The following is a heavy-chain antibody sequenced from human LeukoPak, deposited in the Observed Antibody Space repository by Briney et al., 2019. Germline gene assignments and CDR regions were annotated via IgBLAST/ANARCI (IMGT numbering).Heavy chain of an antibody. V-gene: IGHV4-30-2*01. J-gene: IGHJ4*02. CDR3: ARRWGHFDY. Sequence: SQTLSLTCTVSGGSISSGGYYWSWIRQPPGKGLEWIGFIYHSGSTYYNPSLKSRVAISVDRSKNQFSLKLSSVTAADTAVYYCARRWGHFDYWGQGTLVTVSS. CDR2: IYHSGST. D-gene: IGHD7-27*01. CDR1: GGSISSGGYY.